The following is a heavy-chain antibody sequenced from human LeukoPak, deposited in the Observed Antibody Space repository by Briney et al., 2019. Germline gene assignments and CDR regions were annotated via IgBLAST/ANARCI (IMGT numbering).Heavy chain of an antibody. CDR2: INPNSGGT. CDR3: ARDPKHPYYYDSSGYYLN. J-gene: IGHJ4*02. D-gene: IGHD3-22*01. Sequence: ASVKLSCKASGYTFTGYYMHWVRQAPGQGLEWMGWINPNSGGTNYAQKFHGRVTMTRDTYISTAYMELSRLRSDDTAVYYCARDPKHPYYYDSSGYYLNWGQGTLVTVSS. CDR1: GYTFTGYY. V-gene: IGHV1-2*02.